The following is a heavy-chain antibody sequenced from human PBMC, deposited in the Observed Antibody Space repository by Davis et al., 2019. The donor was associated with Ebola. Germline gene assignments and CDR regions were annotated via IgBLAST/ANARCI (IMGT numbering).Heavy chain of an antibody. CDR2: ISYDGSNK. J-gene: IGHJ4*02. CDR3: ARDLRWIAAAGNYFDY. Sequence: GGSLRLSCAASGFTFSSYSMHWVRQAPGKGLEWVAVISYDGSNKYYADSVKGRFTISRDNSKNTLYLQMNSLRAEDTAVYYCARDLRWIAAAGNYFDYWGQGTLVTVSS. V-gene: IGHV3-30*03. D-gene: IGHD6-13*01. CDR1: GFTFSSYS.